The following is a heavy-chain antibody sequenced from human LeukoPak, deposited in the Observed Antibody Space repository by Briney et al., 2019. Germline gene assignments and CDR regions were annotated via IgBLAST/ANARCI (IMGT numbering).Heavy chain of an antibody. D-gene: IGHD2-2*01. J-gene: IGHJ4*02. CDR2: INPNSGGT. CDR1: GYTFTGYY. V-gene: IGHV1-2*06. Sequence: SVKVSCKASGYTFTGYYMHWVRQAPGQGREGMGRINPNSGGTNYAQKFQGRVTMTSDTSISTAYMELSRLRSDDTAVYYCASSLVVAPAAMGYWGQGTLVTVSS. CDR3: ASSLVVAPAAMGY.